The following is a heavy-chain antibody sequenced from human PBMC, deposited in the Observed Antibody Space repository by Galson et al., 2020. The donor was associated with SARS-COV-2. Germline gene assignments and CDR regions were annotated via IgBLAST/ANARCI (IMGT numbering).Heavy chain of an antibody. D-gene: IGHD6-6*01. CDR2: ISYDGSNK. CDR1: GFTFSSYG. V-gene: IGHV3-30*18. Sequence: GESLKISCAASGFTFSSYGMHWVRQAPGKGLEWVAVISYDGSNKYYADSVKGRFTISRDNSKNTLYLQMNSLRAEDTAVYYCAKGIAARPEDAFDIWGQGTMVTVSS. CDR3: AKGIAARPEDAFDI. J-gene: IGHJ3*02.